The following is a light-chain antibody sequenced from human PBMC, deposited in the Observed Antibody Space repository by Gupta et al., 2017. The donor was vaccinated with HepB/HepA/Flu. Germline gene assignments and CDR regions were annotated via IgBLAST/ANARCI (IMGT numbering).Light chain of an antibody. Sequence: VVLPPPATLSLSPGERATLSCRASQSVSSSYLAWYQQTPGEATRLLIFGASTTATGIPDRFSGRGSGTVFTIIISRLETEYVAVYYCQQDGDSYIFGQGTKLEIK. J-gene: IGKJ2*01. CDR3: QQDGDSYI. V-gene: IGKV3-20*01. CDR1: QSVSSSY. CDR2: GAS.